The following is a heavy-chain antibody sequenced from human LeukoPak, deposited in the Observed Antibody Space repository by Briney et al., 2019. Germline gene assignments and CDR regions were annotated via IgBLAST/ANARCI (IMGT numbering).Heavy chain of an antibody. CDR1: GGTFSSYA. J-gene: IGHJ2*01. V-gene: IGHV1-69*01. CDR2: IIPIFGTA. CDR3: ARVDCSSTSCYTWYFDL. D-gene: IGHD2-2*02. Sequence: ASVKVSCKASGGTFSSYAISWVRQAPGRGLEWMGGIIPIFGTANYAQKFQGRVTITADESTSTAYMELSSLRSEDTAVYYCARVDCSSTSCYTWYFDLWGRGTLVTVSS.